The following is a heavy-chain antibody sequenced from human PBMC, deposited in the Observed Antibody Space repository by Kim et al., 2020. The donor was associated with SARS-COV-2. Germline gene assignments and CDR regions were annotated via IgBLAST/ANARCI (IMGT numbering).Heavy chain of an antibody. CDR2: MNPNSGNT. CDR3: AVWLETNYYYYGMDV. V-gene: IGHV1-8*01. Sequence: ASVKVSCKASGYTFTSYDINWVRQATGQGLEWLGWMNPNSGNTGYAQNFQGRVTMTRNTSISTAYMELSSLRSEHTAVYYCAVWLETNYYYYGMDVWGQGTTVTVSS. CDR1: GYTFTSYD. D-gene: IGHD6-19*01. J-gene: IGHJ6*02.